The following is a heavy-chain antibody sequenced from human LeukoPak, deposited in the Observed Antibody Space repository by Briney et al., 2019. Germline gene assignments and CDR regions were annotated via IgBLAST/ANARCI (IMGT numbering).Heavy chain of an antibody. Sequence: GGSLRLSCAASGFTFSSYWICWVRQAPGKGLEWVANIKQDGSEKYYVDSVKGRFTISRDNAKNSLYLQMNSLRAEDTAVYYCARDPIAGTTFNWFDPWGQGTLVTVSS. D-gene: IGHD1-7*01. CDR1: GFTFSSYW. V-gene: IGHV3-7*03. CDR2: IKQDGSEK. J-gene: IGHJ5*02. CDR3: ARDPIAGTTFNWFDP.